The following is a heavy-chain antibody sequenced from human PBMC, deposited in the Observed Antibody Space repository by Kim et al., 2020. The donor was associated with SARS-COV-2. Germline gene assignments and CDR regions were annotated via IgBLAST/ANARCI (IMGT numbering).Heavy chain of an antibody. D-gene: IGHD3-3*01. CDR3: ARGGYYDFWSGYYMGFDY. CDR2: INTNTGNP. V-gene: IGHV7-4-1*01. J-gene: IGHJ4*02. CDR1: GYTFTSYA. Sequence: ASVKVSCKASGYTFTSYAMNWVRQAPGQGLEWMGWINTNTGNPTYAQGFTGRFVFSLDTSVSTAYLQIGSLKAEDTAVYYCARGGYYDFWSGYYMGFDYWGQGTLVTVSS.